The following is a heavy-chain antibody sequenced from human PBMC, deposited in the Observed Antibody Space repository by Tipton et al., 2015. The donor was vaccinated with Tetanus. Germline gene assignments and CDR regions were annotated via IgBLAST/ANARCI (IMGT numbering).Heavy chain of an antibody. CDR3: ARRAPYYYDSSEVEGPFGY. CDR2: IYPGDSDN. J-gene: IGHJ4*02. Sequence: QLVQSGAEVEKPGESLKISCKGSGYSFTSYWIGWVRQMPGKGLEWMGIIYPGDSDNRYSPSFQGRVTISADKPISTAYLQWSSLKASDTAMYYCARRAPYYYDSSEVEGPFGYWGQGTLVTVSS. CDR1: GYSFTSYW. V-gene: IGHV5-51*01. D-gene: IGHD3-22*01.